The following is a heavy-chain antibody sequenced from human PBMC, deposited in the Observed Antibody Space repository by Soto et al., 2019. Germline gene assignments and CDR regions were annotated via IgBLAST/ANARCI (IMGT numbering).Heavy chain of an antibody. J-gene: IGHJ3*02. CDR2: IFSNDEK. CDR1: GFSLSNARMG. D-gene: IGHD3-22*01. Sequence: KESGPVLVKPTETLTLTCTVSGFSLSNARMGVSWIRQPPGKALEWLAHIFSNDEKSYSTSLKSRLTISKDTSKSQVVLTMTNMDPVDTATYYCARMAYYDSSGPTGDAFDIWGQGTMVTVSS. V-gene: IGHV2-26*01. CDR3: ARMAYYDSSGPTGDAFDI.